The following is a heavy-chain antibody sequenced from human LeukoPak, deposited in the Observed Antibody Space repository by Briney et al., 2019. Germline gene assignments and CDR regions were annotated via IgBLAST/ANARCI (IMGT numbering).Heavy chain of an antibody. Sequence: PSETLSLTCTVSGGSVSSDSYYWSWIRQPPGKGLEWIGHISYSGTTNYNPSLRSRVIISTDISQNQFSLRLSSVTAADTAVYYCAGAPNPTFFDYWGQGPLATVSS. V-gene: IGHV4-61*01. J-gene: IGHJ4*02. CDR3: AGAPNPTFFDY. CDR1: GGSVSSDSYY. CDR2: ISYSGTT.